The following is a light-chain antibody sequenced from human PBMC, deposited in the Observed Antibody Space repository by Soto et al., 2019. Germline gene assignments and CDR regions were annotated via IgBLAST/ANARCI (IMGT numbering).Light chain of an antibody. J-gene: IGKJ3*01. V-gene: IGKV1-39*01. CDR1: QSISSY. Sequence: DLPMTQSPSSLSASVGDRVTITCRASQSISSYLNWYQQKPGKAPKLLIYAASSLQSGVPSRFSGSGSGTDFTLTISSLQPEDFATYYCQQSYSTPPIFGPGTKVDIK. CDR3: QQSYSTPPI. CDR2: AAS.